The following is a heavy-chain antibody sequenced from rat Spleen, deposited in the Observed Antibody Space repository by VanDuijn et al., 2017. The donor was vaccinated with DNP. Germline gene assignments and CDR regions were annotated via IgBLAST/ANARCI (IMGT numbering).Heavy chain of an antibody. D-gene: IGHD1-9*01. Sequence: EVQLVESGGGLVQPGRSLKLSCAASGFTFSDYYMAWVRQAPKKGLEWVATITYDGSRTYCRDSVKGRFTISRNNAKNTLYLQMNRLRSEDTATYYCVRSTTGIRGYYFDYWGQGVTVTVSS. CDR1: GFTFSDYY. V-gene: IGHV5-7*01. J-gene: IGHJ2*01. CDR3: VRSTTGIRGYYFDY. CDR2: ITYDGSRT.